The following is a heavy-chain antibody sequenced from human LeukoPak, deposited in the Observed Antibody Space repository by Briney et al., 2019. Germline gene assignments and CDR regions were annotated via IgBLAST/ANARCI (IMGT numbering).Heavy chain of an antibody. CDR2: MCGSAGCT. D-gene: IGHD3-22*01. V-gene: IGHV3-23*01. J-gene: IGHJ5*02. CDR1: GFTFNIYA. Sequence: GGSLRLSCAASGFTFNIYAMSWVRLAPGKGLQWVASMCGSAGCTFYADSAKGRFTISRDNSKNTLYLQMNSLRAEDTAIYYCARDRPNYHESNGHYYNRDGDHWGQGTLVTVSS. CDR3: ARDRPNYHESNGHYYNRDGDH.